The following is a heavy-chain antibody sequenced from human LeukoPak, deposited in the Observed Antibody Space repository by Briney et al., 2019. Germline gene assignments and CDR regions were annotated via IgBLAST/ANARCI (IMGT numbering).Heavy chain of an antibody. V-gene: IGHV4-59*08. CDR1: GGSISSYY. CDR2: IYYSGST. CDR3: ARHGLGLYYYMDV. J-gene: IGHJ6*03. Sequence: SETLSLTCTVSGGSISSYYWNWIRQPPGKGLEWIGYIYYSGSTNYNPSLKSRVTISVDTSKNQFSLNLTSVTAADTAVYYCARHGLGLYYYMDVWGKGTTVTISS.